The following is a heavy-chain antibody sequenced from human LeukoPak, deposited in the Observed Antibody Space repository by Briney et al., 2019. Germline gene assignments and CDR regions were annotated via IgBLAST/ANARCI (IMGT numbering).Heavy chain of an antibody. CDR1: GGSISSGSYY. D-gene: IGHD4-17*01. Sequence: PSETLSLTCTVSGGSISSGSYYWSWIRQPAGKGLEWIGRIYTSGSTNYNPSLKSRVTISVDTSKNQSSLKLSSVTAADTAVYYCARETNGDYVDYWGQGTLVTVSS. V-gene: IGHV4-61*02. CDR2: IYTSGST. CDR3: ARETNGDYVDY. J-gene: IGHJ4*02.